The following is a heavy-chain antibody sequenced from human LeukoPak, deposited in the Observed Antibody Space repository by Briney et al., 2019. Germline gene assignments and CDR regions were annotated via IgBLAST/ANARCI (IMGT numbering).Heavy chain of an antibody. CDR2: FDPEDGET. V-gene: IGHV1-24*01. CDR3: ATDLYGGKSGDY. J-gene: IGHJ4*02. D-gene: IGHD4-23*01. Sequence: GASVKVSCKVSGYTLTELSTHWVRQAPGKGLEWMGGFDPEDGETIYAQKFQGRVTMTEDTSTDTAYMELSSLRSEDTAVYYCATDLYGGKSGDYWGQGTLVTVSS. CDR1: GYTLTELS.